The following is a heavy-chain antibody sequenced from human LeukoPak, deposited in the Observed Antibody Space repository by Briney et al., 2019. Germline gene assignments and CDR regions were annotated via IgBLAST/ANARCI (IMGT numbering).Heavy chain of an antibody. D-gene: IGHD3-9*01. J-gene: IGHJ4*02. CDR3: AYYDIPDY. Sequence: GGSLRLSCAASGSAFSSYAMHWVRQAPGKGLEWVAVISYDGSNKYYADSVKGRFTISRDNSKNTLYLQMNSLRAEDTAMYYCAYYDIPDYWGQGTLVTVSS. CDR1: GSAFSSYA. V-gene: IGHV3-30-3*01. CDR2: ISYDGSNK.